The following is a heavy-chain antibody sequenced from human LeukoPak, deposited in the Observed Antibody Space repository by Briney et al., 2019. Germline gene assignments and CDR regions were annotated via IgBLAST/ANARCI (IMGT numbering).Heavy chain of an antibody. Sequence: GGSLRLSCAASGFTFSDYWMHWVRQAPGKGLEWVAVISYDGSNKYYADSVKGRFTISRDNSKNTLYLQMNSLRAHETAVNYFGKGTVAGTDYYYYGMDVWGQGTTVSVSS. CDR2: ISYDGSNK. V-gene: IGHV3-30*18. CDR1: GFTFSDYW. D-gene: IGHD6-19*01. J-gene: IGHJ6*02. CDR3: GKGTVAGTDYYYYGMDV.